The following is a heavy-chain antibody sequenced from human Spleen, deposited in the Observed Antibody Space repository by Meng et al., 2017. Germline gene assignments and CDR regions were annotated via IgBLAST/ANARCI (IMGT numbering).Heavy chain of an antibody. D-gene: IGHD2-21*01. CDR3: ARVEVGITSGDY. CDR2: VNAASGNT. J-gene: IGHJ4*02. V-gene: IGHV1-3*01. Sequence: QVQLVQSGAEVKNPGASVKVSCKTSGYSFTTYGIHWVRQAPGQSLEWMGWVNAASGNTRYSQKFQDRVTITRDTSASSAYMEVSSLRSDDTAVYYCARVEVGITSGDYWGQGTLVTVSS. CDR1: GYSFTTYG.